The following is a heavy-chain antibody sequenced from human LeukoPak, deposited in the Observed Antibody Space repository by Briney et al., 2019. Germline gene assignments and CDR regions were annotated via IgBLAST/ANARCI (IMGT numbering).Heavy chain of an antibody. CDR2: IYTSGIT. CDR1: GGSISSGPYY. V-gene: IGHV4-61*02. J-gene: IGHJ4*02. CDR3: ARGTGPFDY. Sequence: PSETLSLTCTVSGGSISSGPYYWSWIRQPAGKGLEWIGRIYTSGITNYNPSLKSRVTISLDTSKNQVSLKLSSVTAADTAVYYCARGTGPFDYWGQGTLVTVSS. D-gene: IGHD3-10*01.